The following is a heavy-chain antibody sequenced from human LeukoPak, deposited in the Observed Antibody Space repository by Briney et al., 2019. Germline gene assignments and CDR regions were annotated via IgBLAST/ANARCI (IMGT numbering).Heavy chain of an antibody. J-gene: IGHJ4*02. Sequence: PGGSLRLSCAASGFTFNIYAMSWVRQAPGKGLAWVSGLNEDGGYTYYADSVKGRFSISRDNSKNTLYLQLNSLRVEDTAVYYCAKAHGGSYHSGIDWGQGTLVIVSS. CDR1: GFTFNIYA. CDR3: AKAHGGSYHSGID. CDR2: LNEDGGYT. D-gene: IGHD1-26*01. V-gene: IGHV3-23*01.